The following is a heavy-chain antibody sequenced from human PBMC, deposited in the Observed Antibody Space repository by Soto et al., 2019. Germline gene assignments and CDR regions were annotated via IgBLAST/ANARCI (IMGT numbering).Heavy chain of an antibody. D-gene: IGHD3-10*01. CDR2: INPNSGGT. J-gene: IGHJ6*02. V-gene: IGHV1-2*04. CDR3: ARMVRGTLPPSYYSYVMDV. Sequence: QVQLVQSGAEVKKPGASVKVSCKASGYTFIGYYMHWVRQAPGQGLEWMGWINPNSGGTNYAQKFQGWVTMTRDTSISTAYMELSRLRSDDTAVYYCARMVRGTLPPSYYSYVMDVWGQGTTVTVSS. CDR1: GYTFIGYY.